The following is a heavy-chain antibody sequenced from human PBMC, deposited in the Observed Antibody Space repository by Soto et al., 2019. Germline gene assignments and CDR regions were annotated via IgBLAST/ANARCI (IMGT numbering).Heavy chain of an antibody. CDR2: IYYSGST. CDR3: ARDLSMTTVTSYYYYGMDV. Sequence: SETLSLTCTVSGGSISSGDYYWSWIRQPPGKGLEWIGYIYYSGSTYYNPSLKSRVTISVDTSKNQFSLKLSSVTAADTAVYYCARDLSMTTVTSYYYYGMDVWGQGTTVT. D-gene: IGHD4-4*01. J-gene: IGHJ6*02. V-gene: IGHV4-30-4*01. CDR1: GGSISSGDYY.